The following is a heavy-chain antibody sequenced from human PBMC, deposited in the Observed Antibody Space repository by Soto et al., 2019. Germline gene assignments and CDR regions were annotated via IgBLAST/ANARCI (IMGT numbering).Heavy chain of an antibody. CDR3: ARGKGTHRY. J-gene: IGHJ4*02. V-gene: IGHV4-59*01. Sequence: PSETLSLTCTVSGDSITSAYWSWIRQTPGKTLEWIGCIFYNGATNYNPSLNSRVTISLDMSKNQFSLKLKSVSAEDTALYYCARGKGTHRYWGPGTLVTVSS. CDR2: IFYNGAT. D-gene: IGHD3-10*01. CDR1: GDSITSAY.